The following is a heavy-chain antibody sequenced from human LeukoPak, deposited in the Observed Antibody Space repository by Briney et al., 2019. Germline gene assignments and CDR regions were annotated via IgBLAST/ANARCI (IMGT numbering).Heavy chain of an antibody. V-gene: IGHV3-9*01. CDR1: GFTFDDYG. Sequence: PGGSLRLSCAASGFTFDDYGMHWVRQAPGKGLEWVSRISWNSGDIGYADSVKGRFTISRDNAKNSLYLQMNSLRAEDTAVYYCAREPLIRFWSGPSYYYYYMDVWGKGTTVTVSS. CDR2: ISWNSGDI. J-gene: IGHJ6*03. CDR3: AREPLIRFWSGPSYYYYYMDV. D-gene: IGHD3-3*01.